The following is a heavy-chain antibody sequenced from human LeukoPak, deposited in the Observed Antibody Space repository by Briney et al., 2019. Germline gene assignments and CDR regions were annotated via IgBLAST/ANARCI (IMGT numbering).Heavy chain of an antibody. D-gene: IGHD2-15*01. CDR3: ARVVENDAFDI. V-gene: IGHV1-46*01. J-gene: IGHJ3*02. Sequence: ASVKVSCKTSGYTFTSYYMHWVRQAPGQGLEWMGIINPSGGSTSYAQKFQGRVTMTRDTPTSTVYMELSSLRSGDTAVYYCARVVENDAFDIWGQGTMVTVSS. CDR1: GYTFTSYY. CDR2: INPSGGST.